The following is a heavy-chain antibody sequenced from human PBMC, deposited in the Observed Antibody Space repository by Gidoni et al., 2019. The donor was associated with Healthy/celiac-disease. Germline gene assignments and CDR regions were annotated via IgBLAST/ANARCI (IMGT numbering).Heavy chain of an antibody. CDR3: ARVRGYYDSSGYYRYFDY. J-gene: IGHJ4*02. D-gene: IGHD3-22*01. V-gene: IGHV4-4*02. CDR1: GGSISSSNW. CDR2: IYHSGST. Sequence: QVQLQESGPGLVKPSGTLSLTCAVSGGSISSSNWWSWVRQPPGKGLEWTGEIYHSGSTNYNPSLKSRVTISVDKSKNQFSLKLSSVTAADTAVYYCARVRGYYDSSGYYRYFDYWGQGTLVTVSS.